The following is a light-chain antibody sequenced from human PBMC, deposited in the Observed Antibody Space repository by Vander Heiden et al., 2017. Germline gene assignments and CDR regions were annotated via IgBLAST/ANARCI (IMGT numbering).Light chain of an antibody. J-gene: IGKJ2*01. Sequence: DIQMTQSPSSLSASVGDRVTITCRASQSISTYLNWYQQKPGKAPKFLIYAASSLQSGVPSRFSGSGSGTDFTLTISSLHPEDFATYYCQQTYSTPRTFGQGTKLEIK. V-gene: IGKV1-39*01. CDR3: QQTYSTPRT. CDR1: QSISTY. CDR2: AAS.